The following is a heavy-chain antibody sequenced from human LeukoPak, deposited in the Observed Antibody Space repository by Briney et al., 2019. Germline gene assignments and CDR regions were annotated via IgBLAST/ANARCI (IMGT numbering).Heavy chain of an antibody. V-gene: IGHV4-34*01. J-gene: IGHJ4*02. CDR1: GGSFSGYY. CDR3: AGAVVRGVISGY. D-gene: IGHD3-10*01. Sequence: TTSETLSLTCAVYGGSFSGYYWSWIRQPPGKGLEWIGEINHSGSTNYNPSLKSRVTISVDTSKNQFSLKLRSVTAADTAVYYCAGAVVRGVISGYWGQGTLVTASS. CDR2: INHSGST.